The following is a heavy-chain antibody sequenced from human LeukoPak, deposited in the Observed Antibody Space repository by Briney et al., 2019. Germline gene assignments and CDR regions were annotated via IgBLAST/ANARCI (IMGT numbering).Heavy chain of an antibody. CDR2: INWNSGSV. D-gene: IGHD4-11*01. V-gene: IGHV3-9*01. CDR3: AKDRNYRDLDSLDI. J-gene: IGHJ3*02. CDR1: GFTFSDYY. Sequence: GGSLRLSCAASGFTFSDYYMSWVRQAPGKGLEWVSGINWNSGSVGYADSVKGRFTISRDNAKNSLSLQMNGLRVEDTALYYCAKDRNYRDLDSLDIWGQGTMVTVSS.